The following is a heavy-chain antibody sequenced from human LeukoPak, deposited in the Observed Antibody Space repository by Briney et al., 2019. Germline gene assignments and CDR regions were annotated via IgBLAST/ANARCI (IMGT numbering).Heavy chain of an antibody. CDR2: INFRGST. CDR3: ATSGRYPPRALNWFDP. Sequence: KPSETLSLTCIVSGGSIKSGSSCWGWIRQPPGKRLEWIGSINFRGSTYYNPSLKSRVTVSVDTSKNQFSLRLTSVTAADTAVYYCATSGRYPPRALNWFDPWGQGTLVTVSS. CDR1: GGSIKSGSSC. D-gene: IGHD3-10*01. J-gene: IGHJ5*02. V-gene: IGHV4-39*01.